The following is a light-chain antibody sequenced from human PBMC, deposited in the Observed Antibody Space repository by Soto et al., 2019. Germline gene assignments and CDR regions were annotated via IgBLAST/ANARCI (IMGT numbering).Light chain of an antibody. V-gene: IGKV3-20*01. CDR1: QTISSNS. CDR2: GAS. J-gene: IGKJ1*01. CDR3: HQYGSTPPWT. Sequence: EIVLTQSPGTLSLSPGEGATLSCRASQTISSNSLAWFQQKPGQAPRLLIYGASNGATGIPDRFSGGGSGTNFTLPIRRLEPEDFAVYYCHQYGSTPPWTFGQGTQVEIK.